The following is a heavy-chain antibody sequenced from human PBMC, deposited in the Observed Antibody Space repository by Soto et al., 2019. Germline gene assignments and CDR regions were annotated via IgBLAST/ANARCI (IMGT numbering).Heavy chain of an antibody. CDR2: IIPILGIA. CDR1: GGTFSSYT. V-gene: IGHV1-69*04. D-gene: IGHD4-17*01. CDR3: AREGRYCDLPLPPFDY. Sequence: ASVKVSCKASGGTFSSYTISWVRQAPGQGLEWMGRIIPILGIANYAQKFQGRVTITADKSTSTAYMELSSLRSEDTAVYYCAREGRYCDLPLPPFDYWGQGTLVTVSS. J-gene: IGHJ4*02.